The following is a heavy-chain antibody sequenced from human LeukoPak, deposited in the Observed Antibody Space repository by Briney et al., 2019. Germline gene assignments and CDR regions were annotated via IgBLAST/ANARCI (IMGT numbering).Heavy chain of an antibody. CDR1: GFTFSSSW. J-gene: IGHJ4*02. CDR3: AKDPGPRGSYPSYYFDY. CDR2: IKEDGSEK. Sequence: QPGGSLRLSCAASGFTFSSSWMSWVRPAPGKGLEWVANIKEDGSEKYYVDSVKGRFTISRDNSKNTLYLQMNSLRAEDTAVYYCAKDPGPRGSYPSYYFDYWGQGTLVTVSS. V-gene: IGHV3-7*03. D-gene: IGHD1-26*01.